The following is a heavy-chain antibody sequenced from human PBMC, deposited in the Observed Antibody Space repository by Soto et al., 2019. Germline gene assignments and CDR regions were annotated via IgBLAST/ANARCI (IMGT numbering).Heavy chain of an antibody. CDR3: VREIAPRGFDP. D-gene: IGHD2-21*01. CDR2: TYYRSKWYN. Sequence: SQTLSLTCAISVDIVSSNSALWNCIRQSPSRGLEWLGRTYYRSKWYNDYAVSVKSRITINPDTSKNQFSLQLNSVAPEDTAVYYCVREIAPRGFDPWGPGTLVTVSS. CDR1: VDIVSSNSAL. J-gene: IGHJ5*02. V-gene: IGHV6-1*01.